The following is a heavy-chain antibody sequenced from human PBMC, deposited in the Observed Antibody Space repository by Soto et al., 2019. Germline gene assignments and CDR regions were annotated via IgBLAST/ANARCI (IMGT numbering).Heavy chain of an antibody. CDR3: AKGYGDYLDY. CDR1: GFTFSSYG. V-gene: IGHV3-30*18. Sequence: ESGGGVVQPGRSLRLSCAASGFTFSSYGMHWVRQAPGKGLEWVAVISYDGSNKYYADSVKGRFTISRDNSKNTLYLQMNSLRAEDTAVYYCAKGYGDYLDYWGQGTLVTVSS. J-gene: IGHJ4*02. CDR2: ISYDGSNK. D-gene: IGHD4-17*01.